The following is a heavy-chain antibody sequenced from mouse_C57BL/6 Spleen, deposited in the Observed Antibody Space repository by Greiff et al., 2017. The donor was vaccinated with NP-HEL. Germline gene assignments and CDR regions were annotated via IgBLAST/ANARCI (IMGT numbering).Heavy chain of an antibody. CDR2: IYPRSGNT. V-gene: IGHV1-81*01. CDR1: GYTFTSYG. Sequence: VKLVESGAELARPGASVKLSCKASGYTFTSYGISWVKQRTGQGLEWIGEIYPRSGNTYYNEKFKGKATLTADKSSSTAYMELRNLTSEDSAVYFCAKRGDNFDYWGQGTTLTVSS. CDR3: AKRGDNFDY. J-gene: IGHJ2*01.